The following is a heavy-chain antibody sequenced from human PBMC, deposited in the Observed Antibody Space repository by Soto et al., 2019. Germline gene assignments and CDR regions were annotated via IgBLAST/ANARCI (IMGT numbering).Heavy chain of an antibody. Sequence: EVQLLESGGGLVQPGGSLRLSCAASGFTFSSYAMSWVRQAPGKGLEWVSAISGSGGSTYYADSVKGRFTISRDNSKNTLYLQMTSLRAEDTAVYYCAASLVGATTFYYYGMDVWGQGTTVTVSS. D-gene: IGHD1-26*01. V-gene: IGHV3-23*01. CDR3: AASLVGATTFYYYGMDV. CDR1: GFTFSSYA. J-gene: IGHJ6*02. CDR2: ISGSGGST.